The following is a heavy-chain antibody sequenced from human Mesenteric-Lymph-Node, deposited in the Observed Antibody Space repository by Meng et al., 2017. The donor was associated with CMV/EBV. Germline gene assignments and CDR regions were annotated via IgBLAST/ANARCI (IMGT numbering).Heavy chain of an antibody. J-gene: IGHJ4*02. CDR3: ARDSGVQFSYFDY. V-gene: IGHV3-11*01. Sequence: LSLTCAASGFTFSDYYMSWIRQAPGKGLQWVSYISSSGSTIYYADSVKGRFTISRDNAKNSLYLQMNNLRAEDTALYYCARDSGVQFSYFDYWGQGTLVTVSS. CDR2: ISSSGSTI. D-gene: IGHD4-11*01. CDR1: GFTFSDYY.